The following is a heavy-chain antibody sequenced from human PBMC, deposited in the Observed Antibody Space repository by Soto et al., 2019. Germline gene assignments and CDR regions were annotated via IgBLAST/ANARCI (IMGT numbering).Heavy chain of an antibody. CDR1: GYTFTGYY. D-gene: IGHD6-13*01. Sequence: GASVNVSCKASGYTFTGYYMHWVRQAPGQGLEWMGWINPNSGGTNYAQKFQDRVTMTRDTSISTAYMELSRLRSDDTAVYYCAIISSWHSYFDYRGQGTLVTVSS. CDR3: AIISSWHSYFDY. CDR2: INPNSGGT. J-gene: IGHJ4*02. V-gene: IGHV1-2*02.